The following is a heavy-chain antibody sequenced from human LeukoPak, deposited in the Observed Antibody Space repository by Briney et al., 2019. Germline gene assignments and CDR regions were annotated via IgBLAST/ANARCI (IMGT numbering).Heavy chain of an antibody. CDR1: GFTFSSYE. J-gene: IGHJ4*02. V-gene: IGHV3-48*03. D-gene: IGHD3-16*01. CDR3: ARDRGGSYYFDY. CDR2: IDSSGSSI. Sequence: GSLRLSCAASGFTFSSYEMNWVRQAPGKGLEWVSYIDSSGSSIHYADSVKGRFTISRDNAKNSLYLQMNSLRAEDTAVYYCARDRGGSYYFDYWGQGTLVTVSS.